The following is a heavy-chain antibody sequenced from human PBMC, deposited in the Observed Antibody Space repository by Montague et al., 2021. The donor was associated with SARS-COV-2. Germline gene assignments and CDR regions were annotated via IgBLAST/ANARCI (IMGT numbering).Heavy chain of an antibody. D-gene: IGHD3-22*01. CDR1: GGSISSSSYY. J-gene: IGHJ4*02. CDR3: ARQSVNYYDSSGYPFDY. CDR2: IYYSGST. Sequence: SETLSLTCTVSGGSISSSSYYWGWIRQPPGKGLEWIGSIYYSGSTYYNPSLKSRVTISVDTSKNQFSLKLCSVTAADTAVYYCARQSVNYYDSSGYPFDYWGQGTLVTVSS. V-gene: IGHV4-39*01.